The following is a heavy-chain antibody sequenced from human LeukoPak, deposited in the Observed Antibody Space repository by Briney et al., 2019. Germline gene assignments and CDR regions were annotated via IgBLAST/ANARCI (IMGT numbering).Heavy chain of an antibody. CDR2: ISGTGSAT. D-gene: IGHD3-16*01. J-gene: IGHJ4*02. Sequence: ESGGGVVQPGRSLRLSCAASAFTFSTYTMTWIRQTPGKGLEWVSTISGTGSATYYADSVRGRFTISRGNSKNTLFLQMNSLRAEDTAIYYCAASKAGAYAGFDSWGQGNLVTVSS. CDR3: AASKAGAYAGFDS. CDR1: AFTFSTYT. V-gene: IGHV3-23*01.